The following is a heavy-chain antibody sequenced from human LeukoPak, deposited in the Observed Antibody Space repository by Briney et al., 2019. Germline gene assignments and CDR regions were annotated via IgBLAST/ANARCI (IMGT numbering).Heavy chain of an antibody. V-gene: IGHV4-38-2*02. J-gene: IGHJ4*02. D-gene: IGHD3-16*01. CDR3: ARGVGLTQGGAFDF. CDR1: GYSINSGFY. Sequence: PSETLSLTCTVSGYSINSGFYWGWIRQPPGKGLEWIGSIYHSGSTHYKSSLRSRVTISVDTSKNQLSLKLTSVTAADTAVYYCARGVGLTQGGAFDFWGQGTLVTVSS. CDR2: IYHSGST.